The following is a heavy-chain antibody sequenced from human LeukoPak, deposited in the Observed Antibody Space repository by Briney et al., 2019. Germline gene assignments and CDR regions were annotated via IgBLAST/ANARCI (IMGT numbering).Heavy chain of an antibody. J-gene: IGHJ5*02. D-gene: IGHD6-19*01. Sequence: GASVTVSCKASGYTFTGYYMHWVRQAPGQGLEWMGWINPNSGGTNSSRKFQGRVTMTRDTSISTAYMELSRLRSDDTAVYYCARAAVARVRHLGCFDPWGQGTLVTVSS. CDR1: GYTFTGYY. CDR2: INPNSGGT. V-gene: IGHV1-2*02. CDR3: ARAAVARVRHLGCFDP.